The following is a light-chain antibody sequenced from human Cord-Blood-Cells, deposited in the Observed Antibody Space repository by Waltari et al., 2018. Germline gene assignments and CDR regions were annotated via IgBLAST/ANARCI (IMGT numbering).Light chain of an antibody. CDR2: DVS. Sequence: QSALTQPASVSGSPGQPITISCTGTSSDVGGYNYVSWYQQHPGKAPKLMIYDVSNRPTGVSKRFSGSKSGNTASLTHSGLQAEDEADYYCSSYTSSSTWVSGGGTKLTVL. CDR3: SSYTSSSTWV. V-gene: IGLV2-14*03. J-gene: IGLJ3*02. CDR1: SSDVGGYNY.